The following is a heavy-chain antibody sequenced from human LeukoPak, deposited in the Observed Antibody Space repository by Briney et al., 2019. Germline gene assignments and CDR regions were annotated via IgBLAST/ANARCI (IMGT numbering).Heavy chain of an antibody. D-gene: IGHD3-16*01. CDR1: GFVFSIYT. V-gene: IGHV3-64D*06. CDR2: ISGSGNGGSI. CDR3: VKDFGRVRGTPDS. J-gene: IGHJ4*02. Sequence: GGSLRLSCSASGFVFSIYTMYWVRQAPGKGPEYVSTISGSGNGGSIYYADSVKGRFTNSRDDSKSILYLQMNGLRSEDTAVYYCVKDFGRVRGTPDSWGQGTLVTVSS.